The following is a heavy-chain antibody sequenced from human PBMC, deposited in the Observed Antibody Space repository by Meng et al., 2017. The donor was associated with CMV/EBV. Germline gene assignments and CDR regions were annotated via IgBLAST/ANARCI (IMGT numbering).Heavy chain of an antibody. Sequence: GGSLRLSCAASGFTFSSYAMHWVRQAPGKGLEWVAVISYDGSNKYYADSVKGRFTISRDNSKNTLYLQMNSLRAEDTAVYYCAREIGGYCSSTSCYLRGGAFDIWGQGTMVTVSS. V-gene: IGHV3-30-3*01. D-gene: IGHD2-2*01. CDR3: AREIGGYCSSTSCYLRGGAFDI. J-gene: IGHJ3*02. CDR2: ISYDGSNK. CDR1: GFTFSSYA.